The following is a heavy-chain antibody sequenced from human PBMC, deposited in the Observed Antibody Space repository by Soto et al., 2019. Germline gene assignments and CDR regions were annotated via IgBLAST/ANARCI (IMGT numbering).Heavy chain of an antibody. CDR2: ISYDGSNK. J-gene: IGHJ4*02. D-gene: IGHD3-10*01. V-gene: IGHV3-30-3*01. Sequence: GRSLRLPWGAAGGTFINYAMHWVRQAPVKGMEWVAVISYDGSNKYYADPVKGRFYISRDNSKNTASMHMNSLRAEDTALYYCATDRPRRTYGSFFDYWGQGTPVTVS. CDR3: ATDRPRRTYGSFFDY. CDR1: GGTFINYA.